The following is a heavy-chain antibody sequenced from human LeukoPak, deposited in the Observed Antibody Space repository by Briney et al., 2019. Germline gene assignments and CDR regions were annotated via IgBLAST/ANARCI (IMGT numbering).Heavy chain of an antibody. CDR2: IKQDGGEI. CDR3: AREPYSNVWPRVSDD. D-gene: IGHD6-19*01. CDR1: GFTFSTHW. J-gene: IGHJ4*02. Sequence: GGSLRLSCTASGFTFSTHWMRWVRQAPGKGLEWVANIKQDGGEIHYVDSVKGRFTISRDNAKNSLYLQMNSLRAEDTAVYYCAREPYSNVWPRVSDDWGQGTLVTVSS. V-gene: IGHV3-7*04.